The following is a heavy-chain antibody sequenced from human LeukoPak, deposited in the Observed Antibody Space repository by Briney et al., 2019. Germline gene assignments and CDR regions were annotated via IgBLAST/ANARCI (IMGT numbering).Heavy chain of an antibody. Sequence: GGSLRLSCEASGFDFSTYAMSWVRQAPGKGLEWVSRISGSESRADYADSVKGRFTISRDNSKNTLYLQISSLRAGDTAVYYCAKSSGYNYEYYFDYWGQGTLVTVSS. CDR2: ISGSESRA. V-gene: IGHV3-23*01. CDR3: AKSSGYNYEYYFDY. D-gene: IGHD5-18*01. CDR1: GFDFSTYA. J-gene: IGHJ4*02.